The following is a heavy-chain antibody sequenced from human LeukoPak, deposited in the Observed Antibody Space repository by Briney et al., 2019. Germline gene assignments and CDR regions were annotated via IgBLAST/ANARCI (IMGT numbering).Heavy chain of an antibody. CDR3: ARDINVWGTYRGFDY. V-gene: IGHV3-53*01. Sequence: GGSLRLSCGASGFTVSNHYMSWVRQAPGKGLEWVSVIFSGGNTYYTDSVKGRFTISRDNSKNTLYLQMNRLRAEDTAVYYCARDINVWGTYRGFDYWGQGTLVTVSS. J-gene: IGHJ4*02. CDR1: GFTVSNHY. CDR2: IFSGGNT. D-gene: IGHD3-16*02.